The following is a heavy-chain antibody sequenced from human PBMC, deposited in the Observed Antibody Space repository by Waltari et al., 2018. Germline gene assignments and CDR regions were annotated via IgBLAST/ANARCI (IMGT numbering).Heavy chain of an antibody. D-gene: IGHD1-1*01. CDR3: ARELAYDLYYYYGMDV. V-gene: IGHV1-2*06. CDR2: INPNSGGT. Sequence: QVQLVQSGAEVKKPGASVKVSCKASGYTFTGYYMHWVRQAPGQGLEWMGRINPNSGGTNYAQKFQGRVTMTRDTSISTAYMELSRLRSDDTAVYYCARELAYDLYYYYGMDVWGQGTTVTVSS. J-gene: IGHJ6*02. CDR1: GYTFTGYY.